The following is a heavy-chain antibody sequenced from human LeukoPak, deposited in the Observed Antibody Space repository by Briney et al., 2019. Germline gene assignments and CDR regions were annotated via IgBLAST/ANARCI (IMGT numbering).Heavy chain of an antibody. J-gene: IGHJ5*02. Sequence: ASETLSLTCTVSGXSISSYYWSWIRRPPGKGLEWIGYIYYSGSTKYNPSLKSRVTISVDMSKNQFSLKLSSVTAADTAVYYCARGGPVGSWFDPWGQGTLVSVSS. V-gene: IGHV4-59*01. CDR2: IYYSGST. CDR3: ARGGPVGSWFDP. CDR1: GXSISSYY. D-gene: IGHD1-26*01.